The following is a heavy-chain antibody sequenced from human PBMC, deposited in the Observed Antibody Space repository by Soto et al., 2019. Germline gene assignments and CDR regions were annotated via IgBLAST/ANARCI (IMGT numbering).Heavy chain of an antibody. CDR1: GFTFSSYW. D-gene: IGHD7-27*01. Sequence: EVQLVESGGDLLQPGGSLRLSCAASGFTFSSYWMHWVRQAPGKGLVWVSRINGDGSSTNYADSVKGRFTISRDNTKNTLYLQMNSLRAEDTAVYYCARDTGVTGEDYWGQGTLVTVSS. V-gene: IGHV3-74*01. CDR2: INGDGSST. J-gene: IGHJ4*02. CDR3: ARDTGVTGEDY.